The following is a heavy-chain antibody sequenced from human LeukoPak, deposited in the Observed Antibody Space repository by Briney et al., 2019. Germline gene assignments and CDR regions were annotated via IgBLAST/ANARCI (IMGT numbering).Heavy chain of an antibody. D-gene: IGHD6-19*01. V-gene: IGHV1-18*01. CDR1: GYTFSSDG. CDR3: ARINGYSSGWSADPDFDY. CDR2: ISLYDVNT. Sequence: ASVKVSCKAPGYTFSSDGITWVRQAPGQGLEWMGWISLYDVNTNYAQKFQGRVTITADESTSTAYMELSSLRSEDTAVYYCARINGYSSGWSADPDFDYWGQGTLVTVSS. J-gene: IGHJ4*02.